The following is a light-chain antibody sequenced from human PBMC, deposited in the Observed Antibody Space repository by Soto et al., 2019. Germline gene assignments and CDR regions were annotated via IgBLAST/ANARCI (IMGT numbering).Light chain of an antibody. CDR2: GAS. V-gene: IGKV1-33*01. CDR3: QQYDNLPFT. Sequence: EIQMTQSPSSLSASVGDRVTITCQASQGISNYLNWYQQKAGKAPKLLIYGASNVETGVPSRFSGSGSGTDFTFTISSLQPEDIATYYCQQYDNLPFTFGPGTKVDIK. J-gene: IGKJ3*01. CDR1: QGISNY.